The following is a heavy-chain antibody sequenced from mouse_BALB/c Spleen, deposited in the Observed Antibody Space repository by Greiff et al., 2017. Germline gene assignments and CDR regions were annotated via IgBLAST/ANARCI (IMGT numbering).Heavy chain of an antibody. V-gene: IGHV1-37*01. D-gene: IGHD1-2*01. Sequence: EVNVVESGPELVKPGASVKISCKASGYSFTGYFMNWVKQSHGKSLEWIGRINPYNGDTFYNQKFKGKATLTVDKSSSTAHMELLSLTSEDSAVYYCGRELRLPHWYFDVWGAGTTVTVSS. CDR1: GYSFTGYF. J-gene: IGHJ1*01. CDR2: INPYNGDT. CDR3: GRELRLPHWYFDV.